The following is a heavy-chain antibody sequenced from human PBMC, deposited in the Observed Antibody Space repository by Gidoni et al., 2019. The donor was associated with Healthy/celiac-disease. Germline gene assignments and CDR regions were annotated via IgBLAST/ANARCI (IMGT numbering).Heavy chain of an antibody. J-gene: IGHJ3*02. Sequence: QAPLVDFGGGVVQPGRSLRHHCAASGFTFSSSGMHWVRQAPGKGLEWVAVIWYDGSNKYYADSVKGRFTIARDNSKNTLYLQMNSLRAEDTAVYYCARGKDAFDIWGQGTMVTVSS. CDR2: IWYDGSNK. CDR1: GFTFSSSG. V-gene: IGHV3-33*01. CDR3: ARGKDAFDI.